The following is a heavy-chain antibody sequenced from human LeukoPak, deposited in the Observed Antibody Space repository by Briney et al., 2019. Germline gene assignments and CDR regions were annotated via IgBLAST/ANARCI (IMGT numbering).Heavy chain of an antibody. CDR3: ARDWDIYYDSSGYLNY. V-gene: IGHV1-46*01. J-gene: IGHJ4*02. D-gene: IGHD3-22*01. CDR2: INPSGGST. CDR1: GYTFTSYY. Sequence: ASVKVSCKASGYTFTSYYMHWVRQAPGQGLEWMGIINPSGGSTSYAQKSQGRVTMTRDTSTSTVYMELSSLRSEDTAVYYCARDWDIYYDSSGYLNYWGQGTLVTVSS.